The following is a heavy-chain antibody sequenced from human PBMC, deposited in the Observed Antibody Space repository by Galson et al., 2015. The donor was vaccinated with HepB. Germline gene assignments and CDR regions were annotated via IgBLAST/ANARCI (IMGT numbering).Heavy chain of an antibody. J-gene: IGHJ5*02. D-gene: IGHD6-13*01. CDR1: GDSVSSNSAA. Sequence: CAISGDSVSSNSAAWNWIRQSPSRGLEWLGRTYYRSKWYNDYAVSVKSRITINPDTSKNQFSLQLNSVTPEDTAVYYCAREAPQLAPYNWFDPWGQGTLVTVSS. CDR3: AREAPQLAPYNWFDP. CDR2: TYYRSKWYN. V-gene: IGHV6-1*01.